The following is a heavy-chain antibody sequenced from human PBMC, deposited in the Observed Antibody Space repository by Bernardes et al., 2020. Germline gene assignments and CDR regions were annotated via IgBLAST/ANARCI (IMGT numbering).Heavy chain of an antibody. V-gene: IGHV1-2*06. D-gene: IGHD3-10*01. J-gene: IGHJ5*02. CDR1: GYTFTGYY. CDR2: ITPNSGGT. CDR3: ARVAAVPSYGSGSYYWVGWFDP. Sequence: ASVKVSCKASGYTFTGYYMHWVRQAPGQGLEWMGRITPNSGGTNYAQKFQGRVTMTRDTSISTAYMELSRLRSDDTAVYYCARVAAVPSYGSGSYYWVGWFDPWGQGTLVTVSS.